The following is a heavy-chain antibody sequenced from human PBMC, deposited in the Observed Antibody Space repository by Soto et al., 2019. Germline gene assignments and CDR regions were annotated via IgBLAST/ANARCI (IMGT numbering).Heavy chain of an antibody. CDR3: GRDELKGRPDKTNYCSAFDI. CDR1: GYTFTSYG. CDR2: ISAYNGNT. D-gene: IGHD1-26*01. V-gene: IGHV1-18*01. Sequence: ASVKVSCKASGYTFTSYGISWVRQAPGQGLEWMGWISAYNGNTNYAQKLQGRVTMTTDTSTSTAYMELRSLRSDDTAVYYCGRDELKGRPDKTNYCSAFDIWGKGTTVTVSS. J-gene: IGHJ6*04.